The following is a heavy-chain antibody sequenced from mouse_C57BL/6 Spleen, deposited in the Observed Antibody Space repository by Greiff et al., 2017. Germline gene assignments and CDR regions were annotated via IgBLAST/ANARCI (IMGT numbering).Heavy chain of an antibody. CDR1: GYSFTDYN. J-gene: IGHJ1*03. Sequence: EVQLQQSGPELVKPGASVKISCKASGYSFTDYNMNWVKQSNGKSLEWIGVINPNYGSTSYTQKFKGKATLTVDQSSSTAYMQLNSLTSEDSAVYYCARESYYDGSSVWYFDVWGTGTTVTVSS. D-gene: IGHD1-1*01. V-gene: IGHV1-39*01. CDR3: ARESYYDGSSVWYFDV. CDR2: INPNYGST.